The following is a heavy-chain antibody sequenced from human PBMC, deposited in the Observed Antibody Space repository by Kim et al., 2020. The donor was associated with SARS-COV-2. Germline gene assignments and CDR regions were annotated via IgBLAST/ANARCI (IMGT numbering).Heavy chain of an antibody. V-gene: IGHV5-51*01. D-gene: IGHD1-1*01. CDR2: XXPGDSXT. CDR3: XXGTXXXTHXXYYGXXV. CDR1: GYSFTSYW. Sequence: GESLKISCKGSGYSFTSYWIGWVRQMPGKGLXXMGIXXPGDSXTRYSPSFQGQVXXSAXXXISXXHLQXXSLKXSDTAXYYCXXGTXXXTHXXYYGXXVWXXXTTVXVS. J-gene: IGHJ6*01.